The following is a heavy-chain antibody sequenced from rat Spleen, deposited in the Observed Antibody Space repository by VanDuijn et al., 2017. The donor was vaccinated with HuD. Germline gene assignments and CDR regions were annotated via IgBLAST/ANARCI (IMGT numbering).Heavy chain of an antibody. J-gene: IGHJ4*01. CDR2: IWTGGST. Sequence: QVQLKESGPGLVQPSQTLSLNCTFSGFSLTSYHVSWVRQPPGKGLEWMGVIWTGGSTAYNSLLKSRLSITRDTSKSQVFLKMNSLQTEDTATYYCARSEDYSNYGVMDAWGQGASVTVSS. V-gene: IGHV2-43*01. CDR3: ARSEDYSNYGVMDA. CDR1: GFSLTSYH. D-gene: IGHD1-8*01.